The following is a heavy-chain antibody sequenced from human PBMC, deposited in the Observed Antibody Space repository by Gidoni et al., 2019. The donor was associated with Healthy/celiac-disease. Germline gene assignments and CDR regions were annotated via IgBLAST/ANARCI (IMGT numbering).Heavy chain of an antibody. CDR3: ARDPGAAAGTYYYGMDV. V-gene: IGHV3-48*02. Sequence: LEWVSYISSSSSTIYYADSVKGRFTISRDNAKNSLYLQMNSLRDEDTAVYYCARDPGAAAGTYYYGMDVWGQGTTVTVSS. J-gene: IGHJ6*02. CDR2: ISSSSSTI. D-gene: IGHD6-13*01.